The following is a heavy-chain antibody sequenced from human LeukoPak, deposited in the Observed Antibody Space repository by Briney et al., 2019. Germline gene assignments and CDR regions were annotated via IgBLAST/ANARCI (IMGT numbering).Heavy chain of an antibody. Sequence: GGSLRLSCAASGFTFSSYAMGWVRQAPGKGLEWVSAISGSGGSTYYADSMKGRFTISRDNSKNTLYLQMNSLRAEDTAVYYCAKDPQYYDILTGYPAFDYWGQGTLVTVSS. CDR3: AKDPQYYDILTGYPAFDY. D-gene: IGHD3-9*01. CDR1: GFTFSSYA. J-gene: IGHJ4*02. V-gene: IGHV3-23*01. CDR2: ISGSGGST.